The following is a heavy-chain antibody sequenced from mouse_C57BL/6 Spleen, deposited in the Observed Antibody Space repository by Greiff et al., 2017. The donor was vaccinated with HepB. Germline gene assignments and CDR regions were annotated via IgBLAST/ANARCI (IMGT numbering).Heavy chain of an antibody. CDR1: GYSITSGYY. V-gene: IGHV3-6*01. CDR3: ARDYDGYLDY. CDR2: ISYDGSN. D-gene: IGHD2-3*01. J-gene: IGHJ2*01. Sequence: EVKLQESGPGLVKPSQSLSLTCSVTGYSITSGYYWNWIRQFPGNKLEWMGYISYDGSNNYNPSLKNRISITRYTSKNQFFLKLNSVTTEDTATYYCARDYDGYLDYWGQGTTLTVSS.